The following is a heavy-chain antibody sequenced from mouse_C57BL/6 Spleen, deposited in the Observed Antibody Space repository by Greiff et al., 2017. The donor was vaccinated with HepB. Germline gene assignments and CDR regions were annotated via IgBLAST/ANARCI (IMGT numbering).Heavy chain of an antibody. CDR1: GFTFSSYA. CDR3: TRAYYYAMDY. V-gene: IGHV5-9-1*02. CDR2: ISSGGDYI. Sequence: DVKLQESGEGLVKPGGSLKLSCAASGFTFSSYAMSWVRQTPEKRLEWVAYISSGGDYIYYADTVKGRFTISRDNARNTLYLQMSSLKSEDTAMYYCTRAYYYAMDYWGQGTSVTVSS. J-gene: IGHJ4*01.